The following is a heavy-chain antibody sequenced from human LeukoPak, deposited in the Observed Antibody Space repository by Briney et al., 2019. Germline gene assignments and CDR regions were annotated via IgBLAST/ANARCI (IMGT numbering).Heavy chain of an antibody. Sequence: GGSLRLSCTVSGFTVSSNSMSWVRQAPGKGLEWVPFIYSDNTHYSGSVKGRFTISRDNSKNTLYLQMNSLRAEDTAVYYCARRAGAYSHPYDYWGQGTLVTVSS. CDR3: ARRAGAYSHPYDY. CDR2: IYSDNT. D-gene: IGHD4/OR15-4a*01. J-gene: IGHJ4*02. CDR1: GFTVSSNS. V-gene: IGHV3-53*01.